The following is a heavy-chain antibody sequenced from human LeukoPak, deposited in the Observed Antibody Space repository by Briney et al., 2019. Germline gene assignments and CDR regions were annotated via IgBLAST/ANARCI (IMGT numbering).Heavy chain of an antibody. CDR3: ARPTRIRGYSYGWDAFDI. V-gene: IGHV4-34*01. J-gene: IGHJ3*02. CDR2: INHSGSS. D-gene: IGHD5-18*01. Sequence: SETLSLTCAVSHVSFNGYYWTWIRQPPGQGLEWIGEINHSGSSNYNASLKSRVTMSVDTSKNQFSLILSSVTAADTAVYYCARPTRIRGYSYGWDAFDIWGQGTMVTVSS. CDR1: HVSFNGYY.